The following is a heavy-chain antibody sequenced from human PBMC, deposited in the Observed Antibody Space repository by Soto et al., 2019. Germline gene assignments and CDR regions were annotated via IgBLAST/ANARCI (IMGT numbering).Heavy chain of an antibody. V-gene: IGHV4-39*01. J-gene: IGHJ6*02. CDR1: GGSISSSSYY. Sequence: SETLSLTCTVSGGSISSSSYYWGWIRQPPGKGLEWIGSIYYSGSTYYNPSLKSRVTISVDTSKNQFSLKLSSVTAADTAVYYCARLIAARLYGMDVWGQGTTVTVSS. D-gene: IGHD6-6*01. CDR3: ARLIAARLYGMDV. CDR2: IYYSGST.